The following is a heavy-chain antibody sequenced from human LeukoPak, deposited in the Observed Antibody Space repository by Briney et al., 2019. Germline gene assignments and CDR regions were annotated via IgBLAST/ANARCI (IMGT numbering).Heavy chain of an antibody. J-gene: IGHJ5*02. Sequence: PGGSLRLSCAASGFTFSSYAMSWVRQAPGKGLEWVSAISGSGGSTYYADSVKGRFTISRDNAKNSLYLQMNSLRAEDTAVYYCAREDFDWLLNSNWFDPWGQGTLVTVSS. D-gene: IGHD3-9*01. CDR2: ISGSGGST. CDR3: AREDFDWLLNSNWFDP. CDR1: GFTFSSYA. V-gene: IGHV3-23*01.